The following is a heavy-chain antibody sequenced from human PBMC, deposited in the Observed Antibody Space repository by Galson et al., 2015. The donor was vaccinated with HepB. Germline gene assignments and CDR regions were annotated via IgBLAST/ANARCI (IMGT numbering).Heavy chain of an antibody. V-gene: IGHV3-21*04. CDR2: VNSNSTYI. J-gene: IGHJ4*02. CDR1: GFTFTSYN. D-gene: IGHD6-19*01. Sequence: SLRLSCEASGFTFTSYNMHWVRQAPGKGLEWVSCVNSNSTYINYAHTLKGRVTISRDTAKNSLYLQMNSLRVEDTAVYYCAREPGNSGGGPCDYWGQGTLVTVSS. CDR3: AREPGNSGGGPCDY.